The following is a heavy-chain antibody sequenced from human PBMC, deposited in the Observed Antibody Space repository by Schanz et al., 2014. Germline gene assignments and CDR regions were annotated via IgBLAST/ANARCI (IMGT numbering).Heavy chain of an antibody. V-gene: IGHV3-48*01. CDR3: ASGVHVSSLQKGLQF. Sequence: VQLVESGGGVVQPGRSLRLSCSASGFSFSSYSMNWVRQVPGKGLEWLSYIATSSSTRHYADSVKGRVTISRDNAKNSVSLQMRRLRVEDTAVYYCASGVHVSSLQKGLQFWGRGTLVIVSS. CDR1: GFSFSSYS. CDR2: IATSSSTR. J-gene: IGHJ1*01. D-gene: IGHD3-3*01.